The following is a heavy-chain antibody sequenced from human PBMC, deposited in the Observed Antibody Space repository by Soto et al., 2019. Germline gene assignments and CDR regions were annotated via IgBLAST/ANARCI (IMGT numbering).Heavy chain of an antibody. CDR1: GFTLSDYY. CDR2: TRNKANGYTT. Sequence: EVQLVESGGGLVQPGGSLRLSCVASGFTLSDYYMDWVRQAPGQGLEWVGRTRNKANGYTTDYAASVEGRFTISRDDSKNSLYLQMNSLKTEDTACYYCANLYYDNTGGYWGQGTLVTVSS. J-gene: IGHJ4*02. D-gene: IGHD3-22*01. CDR3: ANLYYDNTGGY. V-gene: IGHV3-72*01.